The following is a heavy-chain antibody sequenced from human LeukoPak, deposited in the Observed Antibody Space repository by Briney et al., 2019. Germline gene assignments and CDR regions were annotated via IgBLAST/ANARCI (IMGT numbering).Heavy chain of an antibody. V-gene: IGHV3-23*01. CDR1: GFTLSSYA. CDR2: ISGSGGST. Sequence: PGGSLRLSCAASGFTLSSYAMSWVRQAPGKGLEWVSAISGSGGSTYYADSVKGRFTISRDDSKNTLYLQMNSLKTEDTAVYYCTTDPRPYYYISLDYWGQGTLVTVSS. J-gene: IGHJ4*02. D-gene: IGHD3-9*01. CDR3: TTDPRPYYYISLDY.